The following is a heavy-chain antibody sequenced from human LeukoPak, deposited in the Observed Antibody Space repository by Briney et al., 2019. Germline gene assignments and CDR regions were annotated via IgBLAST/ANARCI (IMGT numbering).Heavy chain of an antibody. CDR3: ARVHYNTAMVDIDY. CDR1: GFTFSSYG. V-gene: IGHV3-33*01. CDR2: IWYDGSNK. J-gene: IGHJ4*02. Sequence: GRSLRLSCAASGFTFSSYGMHWVRQAPGKGLEWVAVIWYDGSNKYYADSVKGRFTISRDNGKNSLYLQMNSLRAEDTAVYYCARVHYNTAMVDIDYWGQGTLVTVSS. D-gene: IGHD5-18*01.